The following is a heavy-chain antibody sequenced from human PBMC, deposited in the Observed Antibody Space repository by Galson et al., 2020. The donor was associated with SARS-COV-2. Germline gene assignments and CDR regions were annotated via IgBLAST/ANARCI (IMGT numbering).Heavy chain of an antibody. CDR2: ISAYNGNT. J-gene: IGHJ6*02. CDR1: GYTFTSYG. V-gene: IGHV1-18*04. Sequence: ASVKVSCKASGYTFTSYGISWVRQAPGQGLEWMGWISAYNGNTNYAQNFQGRVTMTTDTSTSTAYMELRSLRSDDTAVYYCARDQVTTVTTGYYYDYGMDVWGQGTTVTVSS. D-gene: IGHD4-17*01. CDR3: ARDQVTTVTTGYYYDYGMDV.